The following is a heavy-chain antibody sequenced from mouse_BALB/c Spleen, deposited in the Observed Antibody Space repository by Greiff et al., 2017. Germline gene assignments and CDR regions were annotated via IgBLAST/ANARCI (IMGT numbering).Heavy chain of an antibody. V-gene: IGHV14-3*02. D-gene: IGHD2-1*01. Sequence: EVMLVESGAELVKPGASVKLSCTASGFNIKDTYMHWVKQRPEQGLEWIGRIDPANGNTKYDPKFQGKATITADTSSNTAYLQLSSLTSEDTAVYYCARYGNYGGGFDYWGQGTTLTVSS. CDR2: IDPANGNT. J-gene: IGHJ2*01. CDR1: GFNIKDTY. CDR3: ARYGNYGGGFDY.